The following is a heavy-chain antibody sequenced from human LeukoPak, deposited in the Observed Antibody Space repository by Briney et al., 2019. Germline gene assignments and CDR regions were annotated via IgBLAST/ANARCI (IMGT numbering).Heavy chain of an antibody. Sequence: GGSLRLSCAASGFTFSSYAMHWVRQAPGKGLEWVAVISYDGSNKYYADSVKGRFTISRDNSKNTLYLQMNSLRAEDTAVYYCARDSKVTMIVVVITNYFDYWGQGTLVTVSS. V-gene: IGHV3-30-3*01. J-gene: IGHJ4*02. D-gene: IGHD3-22*01. CDR1: GFTFSSYA. CDR3: ARDSKVTMIVVVITNYFDY. CDR2: ISYDGSNK.